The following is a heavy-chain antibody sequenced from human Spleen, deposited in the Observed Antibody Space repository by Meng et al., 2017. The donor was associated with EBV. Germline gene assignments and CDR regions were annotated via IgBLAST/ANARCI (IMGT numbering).Heavy chain of an antibody. CDR1: TNIFTSYV. J-gene: IGHJ4*02. Sequence: VQLVQSCPELKKPGASVKASCTASTNIFTSYVINWLRQAPGQGLEWMGWINTNTGKSTYAQGSTGRFVFSSDTSVSTAYLQIDGLKAEDTAVYYCARERRAATRFVYDYWGQGTLVTASS. CDR2: INTNTGKS. D-gene: IGHD1-26*01. CDR3: ARERRAATRFVYDY. V-gene: IGHV7-4-1*01.